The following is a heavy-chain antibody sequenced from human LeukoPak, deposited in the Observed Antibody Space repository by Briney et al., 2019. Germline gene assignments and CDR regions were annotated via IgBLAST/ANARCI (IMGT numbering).Heavy chain of an antibody. J-gene: IGHJ4*02. CDR3: ARNPRDSGWYRRNKFDY. V-gene: IGHV4-34*01. D-gene: IGHD6-19*01. CDR1: GGSFSGYY. Sequence: SETLSLTCAVYGGSFSGYYWSWIRQPAGKGLEWIGEINHSGSTNYNPSLKSRVTISVDTSKNQFSLKLSSVTAADTAVYYCARNPRDSGWYRRNKFDYWGQGTLVTVSS. CDR2: INHSGST.